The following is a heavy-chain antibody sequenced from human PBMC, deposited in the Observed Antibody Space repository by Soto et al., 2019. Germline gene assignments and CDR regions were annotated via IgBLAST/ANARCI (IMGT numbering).Heavy chain of an antibody. V-gene: IGHV3-33*01. CDR1: GFTFSSYG. Sequence: GGSLRLSCAASGFTFSSYGMHWVRQAPGKGLEWVAVIWYDGSNKYYADSVKGRFTISRDNSKNTLYLQMNSLRAEDTAVYYCARETYGDYYFDYWGQGTLVTVSS. J-gene: IGHJ4*02. D-gene: IGHD4-17*01. CDR2: IWYDGSNK. CDR3: ARETYGDYYFDY.